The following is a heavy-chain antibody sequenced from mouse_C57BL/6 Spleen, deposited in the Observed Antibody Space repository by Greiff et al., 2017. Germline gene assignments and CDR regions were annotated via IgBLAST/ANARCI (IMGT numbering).Heavy chain of an antibody. D-gene: IGHD3-3*01. CDR3: ARWGWDRMFGG. CDR1: GYTFTDYN. Sequence: EVQLQESGPELVKPGASVKMSCKASGYTFTDYNMHWVKQSPGKSLEWIGYINPNNGGTSYNQKFKGKATLTVNKSSSTAYMQLRSLTSEDSAVYYCARWGWDRMFGGWGKGTLVTVAA. V-gene: IGHV1-22*01. J-gene: IGHJ3*01. CDR2: INPNNGGT.